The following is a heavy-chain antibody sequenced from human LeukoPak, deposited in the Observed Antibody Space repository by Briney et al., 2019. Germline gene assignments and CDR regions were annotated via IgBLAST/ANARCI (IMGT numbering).Heavy chain of an antibody. V-gene: IGHV3-11*04. CDR3: ARGPAPTNYYDSSGYNYFDY. CDR1: GFTFSDYY. CDR2: ISSSGSTI. Sequence: PGGSLRLSCAASGFTFSDYYMSWIRQAPGKGLEWVSYISSSGSTIYYADSVKGRFTISRDNSKNTLYLQMNSLRAEDTAVYYCARGPAPTNYYDSSGYNYFDYWGQGTLVTVSS. J-gene: IGHJ4*02. D-gene: IGHD3-22*01.